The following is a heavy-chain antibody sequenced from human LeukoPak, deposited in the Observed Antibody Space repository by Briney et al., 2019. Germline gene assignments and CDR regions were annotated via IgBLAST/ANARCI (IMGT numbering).Heavy chain of an antibody. V-gene: IGHV5-51*01. CDR1: EYSFPNYC. J-gene: IGHJ3*02. CDR3: ARPPRGDSSGYGAFDI. CDR2: IYPDDSDT. D-gene: IGHD3-22*01. Sequence: GESLKISCKHSEYSFPNYCIGWVRQMPGKGLEWMGIIYPDDSDTRYSPSFQGQVTISADKSIRTAYLQWSSLKASDTAMYYCARPPRGDSSGYGAFDIWGQGTMVTVSS.